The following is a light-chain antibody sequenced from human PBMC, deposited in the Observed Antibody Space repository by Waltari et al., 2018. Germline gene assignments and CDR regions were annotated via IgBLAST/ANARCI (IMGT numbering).Light chain of an antibody. CDR1: QSVSSK. V-gene: IGKV3-15*01. CDR3: QQYNNWLT. J-gene: IGKJ4*01. CDR2: CAS. Sequence: EIVMTQSPATLSVSPGERVTRSCRASQSVSSKLAWYQQKPGQAPRLLIYCASTRATGIPARFSGSGSGTEFTLTIRSLQSEDFAVYYCQQYNNWLTFGGGTKVEIK.